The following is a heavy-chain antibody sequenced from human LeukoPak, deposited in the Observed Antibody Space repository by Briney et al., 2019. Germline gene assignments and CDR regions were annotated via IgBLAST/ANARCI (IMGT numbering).Heavy chain of an antibody. CDR1: GYTFTSYG. Sequence: GASVKVSCKASGYTFTSYGISWVRQAPGQGLEWMGGIIPIFGTANYAQKFQGRVTITADESTSTAYMELSSLRSEDTAVYYCARVASYYYDSSGYYRYWGQGTLVTVSS. V-gene: IGHV1-69*13. D-gene: IGHD3-22*01. CDR3: ARVASYYYDSSGYYRY. CDR2: IIPIFGTA. J-gene: IGHJ4*02.